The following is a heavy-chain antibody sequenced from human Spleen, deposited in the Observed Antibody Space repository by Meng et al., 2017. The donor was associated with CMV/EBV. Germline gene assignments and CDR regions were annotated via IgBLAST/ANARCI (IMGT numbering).Heavy chain of an antibody. D-gene: IGHD1-26*01. CDR3: ARKVGASTYWFDP. Sequence: QVQLVQSGAEVKKPGASAKVSCKASGYTFTSYSMHWVRQAPGQRLEWMGWINAGNGNTKYSQKFQGRVTITRDTSASTAYMELSSLRSEDTAVYYCARKVGASTYWFDPWGQGTLVTVSS. J-gene: IGHJ5*02. V-gene: IGHV1-3*01. CDR2: INAGNGNT. CDR1: GYTFTSYS.